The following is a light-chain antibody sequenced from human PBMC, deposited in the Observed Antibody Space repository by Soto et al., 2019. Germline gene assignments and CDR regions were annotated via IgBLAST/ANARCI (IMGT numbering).Light chain of an antibody. Sequence: DLQMTQSPSTLSASVGDRVTITCRASQSISKLLAWYQQKPGEAPKLLVFVASKLDNGVPSRFSGSAYATEFTLTIDSLQPDDFVTYYCQQYSNYFPWTFGQGTKVE. J-gene: IGKJ1*01. CDR1: QSISKL. V-gene: IGKV1-5*01. CDR3: QQYSNYFPWT. CDR2: VAS.